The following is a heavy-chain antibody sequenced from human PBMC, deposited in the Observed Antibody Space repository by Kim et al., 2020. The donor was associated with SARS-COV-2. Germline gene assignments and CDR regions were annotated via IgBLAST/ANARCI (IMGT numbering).Heavy chain of an antibody. Sequence: SVKVSCKASGGTFSSYAISWVRQAPGQGLEWMGGIIPIFGTANYAQKFQGRVTITADESTSTAYMELSSLRSEDTAVYYCARVSSYDRAFDIWGQGTMVTVSS. CDR1: GGTFSSYA. J-gene: IGHJ3*02. CDR3: ARVSSYDRAFDI. V-gene: IGHV1-69*13. D-gene: IGHD3-3*01. CDR2: IIPIFGTA.